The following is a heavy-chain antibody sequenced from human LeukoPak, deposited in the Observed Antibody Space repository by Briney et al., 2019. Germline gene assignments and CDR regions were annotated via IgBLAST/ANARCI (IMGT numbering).Heavy chain of an antibody. CDR3: AKRGVAIRVILVGFHKEAYYFDS. J-gene: IGHJ4*02. Sequence: PGGSLRLSCAVSGITLSNYGMSWVRQAPGKGLEWVAGISGSGGSTYYADSVKGRFTISRDNSKNTLYLQMISLRAEDTAVYFCAKRGVAIRVILVGFHKEAYYFDSWGQGALVTVSS. V-gene: IGHV3-23*01. CDR1: GITLSNYG. CDR2: ISGSGGST. D-gene: IGHD3-22*01.